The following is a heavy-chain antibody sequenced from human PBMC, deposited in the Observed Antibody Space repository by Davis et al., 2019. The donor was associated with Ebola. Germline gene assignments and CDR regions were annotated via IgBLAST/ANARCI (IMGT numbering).Heavy chain of an antibody. J-gene: IGHJ6*02. CDR1: TFSSYA. CDR3: ARDNSQTLYYYGMDV. Sequence: TFSSYAMSWVRQPPGKGLEWIGSIYSSGSTYNNPSLESRVTMSVNTSKNQFSLRLRSVTAADTALYFCARDNSQTLYYYGMDVWGQGTTVTVS. V-gene: IGHV4-39*02. CDR2: IYSSGST. D-gene: IGHD2/OR15-2a*01.